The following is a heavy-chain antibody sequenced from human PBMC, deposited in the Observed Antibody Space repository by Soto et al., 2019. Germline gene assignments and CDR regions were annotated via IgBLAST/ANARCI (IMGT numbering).Heavy chain of an antibody. CDR3: ARDPTLKAYCSGSYPLYYFDY. CDR2: INPNSGGT. J-gene: IGHJ4*02. D-gene: IGHD3-10*01. CDR1: GYTFTGYY. V-gene: IGHV1-2*04. Sequence: QVQLVQSGAEVKKPGASVKVSCKASGYTFTGYYMHWVRQAPGQGLEWMGWINPNSGGTNYAQKFQGWVTMTRDTSISTAYMELSRLRSDDTAVYYCARDPTLKAYCSGSYPLYYFDYWGQGTLVTVSS.